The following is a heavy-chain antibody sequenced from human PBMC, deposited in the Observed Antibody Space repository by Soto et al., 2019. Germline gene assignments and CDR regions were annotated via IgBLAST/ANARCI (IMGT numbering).Heavy chain of an antibody. D-gene: IGHD3-22*01. J-gene: IGHJ5*02. CDR1: GGSISSYY. V-gene: IGHV4-59*01. Sequence: SETLSLTCTVSGGSISSYYWSWIRQPPGKGLEWIGYIYYSGSTNYNPSLKSRVTISVDTSKNQFSLKLSSVTAADTAVYYCARVGRYYYDSSGYRNWFDPWGQGTLVTVSS. CDR2: IYYSGST. CDR3: ARVGRYYYDSSGYRNWFDP.